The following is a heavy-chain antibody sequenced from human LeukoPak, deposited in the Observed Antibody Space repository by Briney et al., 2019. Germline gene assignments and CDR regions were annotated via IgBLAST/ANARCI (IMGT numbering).Heavy chain of an antibody. CDR1: GFYFANYA. V-gene: IGHV3-23*01. CDR3: ARVGPYGSGSYTFDY. Sequence: GGSLRLSCAASGFYFANYAMSWVRQAPGKGLEWVSATVGGGSPNTYHADSVKGRFTISRDNSKNTLYLQMNSLRAEDTAVYYCARVGPYGSGSYTFDYWGQGTLVTVSS. CDR2: TVGGGSPNT. J-gene: IGHJ4*02. D-gene: IGHD3-10*01.